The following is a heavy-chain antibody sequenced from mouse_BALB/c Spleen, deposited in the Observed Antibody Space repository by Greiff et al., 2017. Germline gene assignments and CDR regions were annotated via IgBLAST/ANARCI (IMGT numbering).Heavy chain of an antibody. J-gene: IGHJ4*01. CDR2: ISYSGST. V-gene: IGHV3-2*02. CDR3: ARWDYGKSYYAMDY. D-gene: IGHD2-1*01. CDR1: GYSITSDYA. Sequence: EVQLQESGPGLVKPSQSLSLTCTVTGYSITSDYAWNWIRQFPGNKLEWMGYISYSGSTSYNPSLKSRISITRDTSKNQFFLQLNSVTTEDTATYYCARWDYGKSYYAMDYWGQGTSVTVSS.